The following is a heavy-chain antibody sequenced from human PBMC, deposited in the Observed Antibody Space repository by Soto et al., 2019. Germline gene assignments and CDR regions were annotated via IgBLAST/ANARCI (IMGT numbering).Heavy chain of an antibody. J-gene: IGHJ4*02. CDR2: IYYSGST. D-gene: IGHD2-15*01. CDR1: GGSISSGDYY. CDR3: ARGPNVVVVAAYYFDY. Sequence: PSETLSLTCTVSGGSISSGDYYWSWIRQPPGKGLEWIGYIYYSGSTYYNPSLKSRVTISVDTSKNQFSLKLSSVTAADTAVYYCARGPNVVVVAAYYFDYWGQGTLVTVSS. V-gene: IGHV4-30-4*01.